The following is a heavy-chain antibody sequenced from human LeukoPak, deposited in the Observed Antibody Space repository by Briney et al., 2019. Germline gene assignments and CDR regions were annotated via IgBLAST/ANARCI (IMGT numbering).Heavy chain of an antibody. J-gene: IGHJ4*02. D-gene: IGHD5-18*01. Sequence: GASVKVSCKASGYTFTGYYMHWVRQAPGQGLEWMGWMNPNSGNTGYAQKFQGRVTMTRNTSISTAYMELSSLRSEDTAVYYCARDHTAMANDYWGQGTLVTVSS. CDR1: GYTFTGYY. CDR3: ARDHTAMANDY. CDR2: MNPNSGNT. V-gene: IGHV1-8*02.